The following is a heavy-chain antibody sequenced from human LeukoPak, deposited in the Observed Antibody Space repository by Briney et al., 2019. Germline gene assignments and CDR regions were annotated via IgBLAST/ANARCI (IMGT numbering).Heavy chain of an antibody. CDR3: ARSLSSGFVGAFDI. Sequence: SETLSLTCTVSGGSISGSSYYWGWIRQPPGKGLEWIGSIFYSGSTYYNPSLKSRVTISVDTSKNQFSLNLSSVTAADTAVYYCARSLSSGFVGAFDIWGQGTMVTVSS. V-gene: IGHV4-39*07. D-gene: IGHD3-10*02. CDR1: GGSISGSSYY. CDR2: IFYSGST. J-gene: IGHJ3*02.